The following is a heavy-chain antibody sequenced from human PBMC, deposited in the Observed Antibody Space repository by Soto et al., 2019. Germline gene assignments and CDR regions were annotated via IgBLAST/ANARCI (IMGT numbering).Heavy chain of an antibody. V-gene: IGHV3-23*01. CDR2: ISGSGANT. Sequence: PGGSLRLSCAASGFTFSTYAINWVRQAPGKGLEWVSAISGSGANTYYGDSVKGRFTVSRDNSKNTLYLQMNSLRAEDTAVYYCAKVLPYYDTTGSYHTSGPYDYWGQGTLVTVSS. CDR1: GFTFSTYA. D-gene: IGHD3-22*01. J-gene: IGHJ4*02. CDR3: AKVLPYYDTTGSYHTSGPYDY.